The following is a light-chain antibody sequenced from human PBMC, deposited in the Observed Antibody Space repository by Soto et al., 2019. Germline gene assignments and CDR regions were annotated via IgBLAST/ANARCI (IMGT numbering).Light chain of an antibody. CDR2: LGS. CDR1: QSLLHSSGNNF. CDR3: MQALQTPST. Sequence: DIVLTQLPLSLPVTPGESASISCRSSQSLLHSSGNNFLDWYLQKPGQSPQLLIYLGSQRASGVPDKFSGSGSGADFTLKISKVEADDVGIYYCMQALQTPSTFGQGTKLELK. J-gene: IGKJ2*01. V-gene: IGKV2-28*01.